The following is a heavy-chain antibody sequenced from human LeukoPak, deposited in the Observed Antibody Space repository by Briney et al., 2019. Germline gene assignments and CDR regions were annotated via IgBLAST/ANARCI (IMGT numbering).Heavy chain of an antibody. V-gene: IGHV3-30*03. Sequence: GGSLRLSCAASGFTFSSFSMNWVRQAPGKGLEWVAVISYDGSNKYYADSVKGRFTISRDNSKNTLYLQMNSLRAEDTAVYYCAREEGVNWFDPWGQGTLVTVSS. J-gene: IGHJ5*02. CDR2: ISYDGSNK. D-gene: IGHD2-8*01. CDR3: AREEGVNWFDP. CDR1: GFTFSSFS.